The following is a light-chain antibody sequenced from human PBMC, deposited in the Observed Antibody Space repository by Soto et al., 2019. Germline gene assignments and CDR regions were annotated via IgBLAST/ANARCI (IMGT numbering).Light chain of an antibody. CDR3: QQYNVWPLT. Sequence: EIVMTQSPVTLSVSPGDRATLSCRASQSVNSNLAWYQQKPGQTPKLLIYVASTRATGIPARFSGSGSGTEFTLTISSLQSADFAVSYCQQYNVWPLTFGGGTKVEFK. CDR1: QSVNSN. CDR2: VAS. J-gene: IGKJ4*01. V-gene: IGKV3-15*01.